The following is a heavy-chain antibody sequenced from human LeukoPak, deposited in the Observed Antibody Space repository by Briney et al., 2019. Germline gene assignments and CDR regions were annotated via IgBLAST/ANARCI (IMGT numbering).Heavy chain of an antibody. CDR3: VRDGGGTTPYDC. CDR1: GFTLSVYW. CDR2: ISPDGRNI. D-gene: IGHD1-7*01. Sequence: GGSVRLSCAASGFTLSVYWMNWARQVPGKGPVWVSHISPDGRNIAYADSVKGRFTIPRDSAKNTLYLKMNSLRVGDTAVYYCVRDGGGTTPYDCWGQGTLVTVSS. J-gene: IGHJ4*02. V-gene: IGHV3-74*01.